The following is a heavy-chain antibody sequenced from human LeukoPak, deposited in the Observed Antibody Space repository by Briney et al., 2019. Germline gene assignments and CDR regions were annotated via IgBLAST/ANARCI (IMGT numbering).Heavy chain of an antibody. V-gene: IGHV3-30-3*01. D-gene: IGHD3-10*01. CDR1: GFTFSSYA. J-gene: IGHJ4*02. Sequence: GRSLRLSCTASGFTFSSYAMHWVRQAPGKGLEWVAVISYDGSNKYYADSVKGRFTISRDNSKNTLYLQMNSLRAEDTAVYYCARARGTGPGAHFDYWGQGTLVIVSS. CDR2: ISYDGSNK. CDR3: ARARGTGPGAHFDY.